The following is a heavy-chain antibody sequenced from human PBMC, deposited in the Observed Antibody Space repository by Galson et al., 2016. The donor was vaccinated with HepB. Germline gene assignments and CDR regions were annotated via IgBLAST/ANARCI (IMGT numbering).Heavy chain of an antibody. D-gene: IGHD6-19*01. CDR1: GYSFIVHW. V-gene: IGHV5-51*01. J-gene: IGHJ4*02. CDR3: ARRTSSSGWDHHFDH. CDR2: IYPGDSDT. Sequence: QSGAEVKKPGESLKISCKTSGYSFIVHWTAWVRQMPGKGLEWMGIIYPGDSDTRYSPSFRGRVSMSVDKSTSTAYLQWNSLNVSDTAIYYCARRTSSSGWDHHFDHWGQGTPVTVSS.